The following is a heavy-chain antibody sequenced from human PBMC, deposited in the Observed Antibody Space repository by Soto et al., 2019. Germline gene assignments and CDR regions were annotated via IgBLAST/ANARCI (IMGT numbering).Heavy chain of an antibody. J-gene: IGHJ4*02. Sequence: PGGSLRLSCAASGFIFSSSAMSWVRQAPGKGLEWVSVISGSGGSTYYADSVKGRFTISRVNSKNTLYLQMNSLRAEDTAVYYCSRRSSGWYFDYWGQGTLVTVSS. CDR2: ISGSGGST. D-gene: IGHD6-19*01. CDR3: SRRSSGWYFDY. V-gene: IGHV3-23*01. CDR1: GFIFSSSA.